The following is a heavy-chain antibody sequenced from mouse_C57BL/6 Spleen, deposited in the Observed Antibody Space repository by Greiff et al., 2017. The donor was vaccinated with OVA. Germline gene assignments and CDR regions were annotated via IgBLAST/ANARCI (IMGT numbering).Heavy chain of an antibody. V-gene: IGHV1-26*01. CDR3: ARLGLRSHWYFDV. Sequence: VQLQQSGPELVKPGASVKISCKASGYTFTDYYMNWVKQSHGKSLEWIGDINPNNGGTSYNQKFKGKATLTVDKSSSTAYMELRSLTSEDSAVYYCARLGLRSHWYFDVWGTGTTVTVSS. D-gene: IGHD1-1*01. CDR2: INPNNGGT. J-gene: IGHJ1*03. CDR1: GYTFTDYY.